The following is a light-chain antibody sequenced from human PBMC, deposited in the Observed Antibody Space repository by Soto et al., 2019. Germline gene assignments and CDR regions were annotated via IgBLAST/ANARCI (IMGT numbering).Light chain of an antibody. CDR3: QQYGSSPLLT. Sequence: EIVLTQSPGTLSLSPGERATLSCRASQSVSSSYLAWYQQKPGQAPRLLIYGASSRATGIPDRFSGSGSGTDFTLTISRLEPEDCAVYYCQQYGSSPLLTFGGGTTVEIK. CDR1: QSVSSSY. J-gene: IGKJ4*01. CDR2: GAS. V-gene: IGKV3-20*01.